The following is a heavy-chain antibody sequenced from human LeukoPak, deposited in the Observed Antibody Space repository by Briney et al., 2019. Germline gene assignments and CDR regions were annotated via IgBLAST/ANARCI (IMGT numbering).Heavy chain of an antibody. CDR2: IYTRGST. Sequence: SETLSLTCSVSGGSIRSYYWSWIRQPAGKGLEWIGRIYTRGSTNYNPSLKSRVTMSVDTSNNHFSLNLSSVTAADTAVYYCARVLYESSGYFMSLAGYFDLWGRGTLVTVSS. CDR1: GGSIRSYY. J-gene: IGHJ2*01. CDR3: ARVLYESSGYFMSLAGYFDL. V-gene: IGHV4-4*07. D-gene: IGHD3-22*01.